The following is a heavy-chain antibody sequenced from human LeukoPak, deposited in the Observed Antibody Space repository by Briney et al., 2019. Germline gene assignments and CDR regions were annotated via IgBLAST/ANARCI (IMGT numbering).Heavy chain of an antibody. CDR1: GGSISSYY. J-gene: IGHJ4*02. CDR2: ISYSGST. CDR3: ARLVELRFYM. D-gene: IGHD1-26*01. Sequence: SETLSLTCTVSGGSISSYYWSWIRQPPGKGLEWIGYISYSGSTNYNPSLKSRVTISVDTSKNQFSLNLSSVTAADTAVYYCARLVELRFYMWGQGTLVTVSS. V-gene: IGHV4-59*08.